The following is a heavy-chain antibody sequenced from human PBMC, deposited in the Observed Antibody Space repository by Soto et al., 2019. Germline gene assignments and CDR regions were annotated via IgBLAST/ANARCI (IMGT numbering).Heavy chain of an antibody. CDR2: AFTGGST. D-gene: IGHD1-26*01. Sequence: EVQLVETGGGLIQPGGSLRPSCLASGFSVTTNYIIWVRQPPGKGLEWVSTAFTGGSTHYADSVKGRFSISRDNSKTTVYLQMNTLRVEDTAVYYCAKKPPSSIQGWAFGMDVWGQGTAVSVSS. J-gene: IGHJ6*02. CDR3: AKKPPSSIQGWAFGMDV. V-gene: IGHV3-53*02. CDR1: GFSVTTNY.